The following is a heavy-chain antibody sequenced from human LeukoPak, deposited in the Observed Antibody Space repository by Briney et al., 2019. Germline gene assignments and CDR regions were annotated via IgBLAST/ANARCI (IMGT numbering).Heavy chain of an antibody. V-gene: IGHV4-34*01. CDR1: GGSFSGYY. D-gene: IGHD6-19*01. CDR3: ARLRGSGTDY. CDR2: INHSGST. Sequence: SETLSLTCAVYGGSFSGYYWSWIRQPPGKGLEWIGEINHSGSTNYNPSLKSRVTISVDTSKNQFSLKLSSVTAADTAVYYCARLRGSGTDYWGQGTLVTVSS. J-gene: IGHJ4*02.